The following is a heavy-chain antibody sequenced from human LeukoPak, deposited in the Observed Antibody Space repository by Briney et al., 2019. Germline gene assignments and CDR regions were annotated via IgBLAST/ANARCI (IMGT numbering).Heavy chain of an antibody. V-gene: IGHV4-61*02. CDR2: IFTSGST. Sequence: TLSSTCTSSGGSISNASYYGSWIPQPAGKGLEGIGRIFTSGSTKHNPPLKIPITMSVDTSKNQFSLKQSSVPAADTAVYYCARSRYSSSWYEESGYWGQGTLLSVSS. J-gene: IGHJ4*02. CDR1: GGSISNASYY. D-gene: IGHD6-13*01. CDR3: ARSRYSSSWYEESGY.